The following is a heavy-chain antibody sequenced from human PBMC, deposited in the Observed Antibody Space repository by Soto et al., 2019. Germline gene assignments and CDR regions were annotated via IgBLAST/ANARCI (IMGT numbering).Heavy chain of an antibody. V-gene: IGHV4-59*01. CDR1: CDSISSSY. CDR2: IYYSGTT. J-gene: IGHJ3*02. CDR3: ARSLVHQWLVHDAYDI. D-gene: IGHD6-19*01. Sequence: QVQLQESGPGLVKPSETLSLTCTVSCDSISSSYWAWIRQSPGKGLEWIADIYYSGTTNYNPSLKSRASISMDTSKNRFSLWLTSVTAADTAVYDCARSLVHQWLVHDAYDIWGQGTLVTVSS.